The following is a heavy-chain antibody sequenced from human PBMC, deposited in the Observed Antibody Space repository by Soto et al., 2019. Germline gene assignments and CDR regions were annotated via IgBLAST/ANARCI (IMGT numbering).Heavy chain of an antibody. CDR2: IYYSGST. D-gene: IGHD2-2*01. J-gene: IGHJ5*02. CDR3: ARGASIVVVPAATQNWFDP. V-gene: IGHV4-59*01. Sequence: SETLSLTCTVSGGSISSYYWSWIRQPPGKGLEWIGYIYYSGSTNYNPSLKSRVTISVDTSKNQFSLKLSSVTAADTAVYYCARGASIVVVPAATQNWFDPWGQGTLVTV. CDR1: GGSISSYY.